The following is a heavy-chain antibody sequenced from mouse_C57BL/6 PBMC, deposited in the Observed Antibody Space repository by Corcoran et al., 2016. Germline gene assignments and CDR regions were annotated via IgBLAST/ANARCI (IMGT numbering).Heavy chain of an antibody. CDR2: IFPGSGNT. CDR1: GCTFTDYY. V-gene: IGHV1-76*01. D-gene: IGHD1-1*01. J-gene: IGHJ3*01. CDR3: ARSGYYGSKAWFAY. Sequence: QVQLKQSGAELVRPGASVRLSCKASGCTFTDYYINWVKQRPGQGLEWIARIFPGSGNTYNNEKFKGKATLTAEKSSSTAYMQLSSLTSDDSAVYFCARSGYYGSKAWFAYWGQGTLVTVSA.